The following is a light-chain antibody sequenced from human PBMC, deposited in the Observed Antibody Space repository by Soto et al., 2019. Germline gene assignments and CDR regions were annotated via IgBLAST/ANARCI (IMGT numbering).Light chain of an antibody. CDR3: QQSDSTPYT. V-gene: IGKV1-39*01. Sequence: DIQMTQSPSFLSASLGDRVTITCRASQTISSFLYWYQQRPGKAPKLLIYATSNLHSGVPSRFSGAGSGTDLTLTIHSLQPEDFATYSCQQSDSTPYTFGQGTKL. CDR2: ATS. CDR1: QTISSF. J-gene: IGKJ2*01.